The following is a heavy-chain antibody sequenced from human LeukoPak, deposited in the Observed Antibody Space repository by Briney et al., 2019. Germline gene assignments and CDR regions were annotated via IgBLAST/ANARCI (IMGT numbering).Heavy chain of an antibody. CDR3: ASAWGELL. CDR2: IIPIFGTA. Sequence: WASVKVSCKASGYTFTSYDINWARQATGQGLEWMGGIIPIFGTANYAQKFQGRVTITADKSTSTAYMELSSLRSEDMAVYYCASAWGELLWGRGTLVTVSS. D-gene: IGHD2-21*01. J-gene: IGHJ4*02. CDR1: GYTFTSYD. V-gene: IGHV1-69*06.